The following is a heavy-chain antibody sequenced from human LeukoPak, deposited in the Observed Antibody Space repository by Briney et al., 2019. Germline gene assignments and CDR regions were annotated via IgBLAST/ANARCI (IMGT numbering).Heavy chain of an antibody. CDR3: ARGRIAKIVVVHSFHYGMDV. CDR1: GGSVSSYY. V-gene: IGHV4-4*09. Sequence: SETLSLTCTVSGGSVSSYYWSWIRQPPGKGLEWIGYIYATGSTNYNPSLKSRVTISVDTSKNQFSLNLRSVTAADTAVYYCARGRIAKIVVVHSFHYGMDVWGQGTTVTVSS. CDR2: IYATGST. D-gene: IGHD3-22*01. J-gene: IGHJ6*02.